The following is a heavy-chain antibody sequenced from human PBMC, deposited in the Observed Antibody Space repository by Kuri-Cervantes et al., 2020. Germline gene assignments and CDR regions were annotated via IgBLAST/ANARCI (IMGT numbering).Heavy chain of an antibody. J-gene: IGHJ3*02. CDR1: GFTFSSYG. D-gene: IGHD3-3*01. Sequence: GESLKISCAASGFTFSSYGMHWVRQAPGKGLEWVAVIWYDGSNKFYGDSVKGRFTISRDNSKNTLYLQMNSLRAEDTAVYYCAKDSFTSAAFDIWGQGTMVTVSS. CDR3: AKDSFTSAAFDI. CDR2: IWYDGSNK. V-gene: IGHV3-33*06.